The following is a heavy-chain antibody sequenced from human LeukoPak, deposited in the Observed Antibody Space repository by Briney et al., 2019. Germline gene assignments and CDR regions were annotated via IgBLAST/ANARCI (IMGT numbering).Heavy chain of an antibody. V-gene: IGHV6-1*01. CDR1: GDSVSSNSAA. CDR2: TYYRSKWFN. Sequence: SQTLSLTCAISGDSVSSNSAAWNWIRQSPSRGLEWLGRTYYRSKWFNDYAVSAKSRITINPETSKNQFSPQLNSVTPEDTAVYYCARDLLDSFDIWGQGTMVTVSS. J-gene: IGHJ3*02. CDR3: ARDLLDSFDI.